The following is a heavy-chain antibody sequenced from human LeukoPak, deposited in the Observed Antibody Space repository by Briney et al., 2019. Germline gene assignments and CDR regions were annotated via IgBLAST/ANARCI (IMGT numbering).Heavy chain of an antibody. D-gene: IGHD6-6*01. Sequence: GGSLRLSCAASGFTFSSYGMHWVRQAPGKGLEWVAFIRYDGSNKYYADSVKGRFTISRDNSKNTLYLQMNSLRAEDTAVYYCAKGRVGAARPLGWFDPWGQGTLVTVSS. J-gene: IGHJ5*02. CDR2: IRYDGSNK. CDR1: GFTFSSYG. V-gene: IGHV3-30*02. CDR3: AKGRVGAARPLGWFDP.